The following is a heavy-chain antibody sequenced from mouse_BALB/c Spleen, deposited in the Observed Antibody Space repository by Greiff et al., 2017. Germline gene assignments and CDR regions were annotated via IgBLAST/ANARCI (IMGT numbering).Heavy chain of an antibody. CDR1: GFSLTSYG. Sequence: QVQLQQSGPGLVQPSQSLSITCTVSGFSLTSYGVHWVRQSPGKGLEWLGVIWSGGSTDYNAAFISRLSISKDNSKSQVFLKMNSLQTDDTARYYCARGVNWDEGDWYFDVWGAGTTVTVSS. CDR3: ARGVNWDEGDWYFDV. CDR2: IWSGGST. J-gene: IGHJ1*01. D-gene: IGHD4-1*02. V-gene: IGHV2-2*01.